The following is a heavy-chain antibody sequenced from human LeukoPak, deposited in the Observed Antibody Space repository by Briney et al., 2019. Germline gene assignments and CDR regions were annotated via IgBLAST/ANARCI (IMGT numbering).Heavy chain of an antibody. Sequence: SETLSLTCAVSGDSISSSNWWSWVRQPPGKGLEWIGEIFHSGNTNYNPSLKSRATMSVDTSKNQFSLKLSSVTAVDTAVYYCARKATTGPTKAAFDIWGQGTMVTVSS. J-gene: IGHJ3*02. CDR1: GDSISSSNW. D-gene: IGHD4-17*01. CDR3: ARKATTGPTKAAFDI. CDR2: IFHSGNT. V-gene: IGHV4-4*02.